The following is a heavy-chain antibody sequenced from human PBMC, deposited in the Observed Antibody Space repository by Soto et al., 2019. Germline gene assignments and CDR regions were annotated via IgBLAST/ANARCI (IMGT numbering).Heavy chain of an antibody. CDR3: AKQIHNRGAIDY. D-gene: IGHD1-20*01. CDR1: GFTFSNYA. V-gene: IGHV3-23*01. J-gene: IGHJ4*02. Sequence: GGSLRLSCAASGFTFSNYAMSWARQSPGKGLEWVSAITVSGDSKYYADFGRGRFTISRDNSKNTLFLQMNSLRAADTAVYYCAKQIHNRGAIDYRGQGTLGTVSS. CDR2: ITVSGDSK.